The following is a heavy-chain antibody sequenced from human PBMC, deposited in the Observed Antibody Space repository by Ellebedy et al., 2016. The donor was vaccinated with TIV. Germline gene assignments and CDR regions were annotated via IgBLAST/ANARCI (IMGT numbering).Heavy chain of an antibody. V-gene: IGHV1-2*02. CDR2: IDPRSGDT. D-gene: IGHD5-18*01. CDR3: AREAAIQLGLRDALDL. Sequence: ASVKVSXKTSGYIFSDFFLHWIRRAPGQRFEWMGWIDPRSGDTNYAQKFQGRVTMTMETSITTAYMELSRLTVDDTAVYYCAREAAIQLGLRDALDLWGQGTVVIVSS. CDR1: GYIFSDFF. J-gene: IGHJ3*01.